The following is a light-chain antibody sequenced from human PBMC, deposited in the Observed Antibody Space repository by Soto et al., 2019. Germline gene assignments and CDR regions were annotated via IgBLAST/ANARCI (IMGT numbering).Light chain of an antibody. V-gene: IGKV3-20*01. Sequence: EIVLTQSPGTLSLSPGERATLSCSASQSVSSSYLAWYQQKPGQAPRLLIYGASSRATGIPDRFSGSGSGTDFTLTISRLAPEDFAVYYGQQYGSSPPFTFGPGTKVDIK. CDR1: QSVSSSY. CDR3: QQYGSSPPFT. J-gene: IGKJ3*01. CDR2: GAS.